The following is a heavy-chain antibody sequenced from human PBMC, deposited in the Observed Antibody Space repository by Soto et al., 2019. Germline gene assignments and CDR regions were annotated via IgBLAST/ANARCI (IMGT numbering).Heavy chain of an antibody. CDR2: ISSSSSTI. Sequence: GGSLRLSCAASGFTFSSYSMNWVRQAPGKGLEWVSYISSSSSTIYYADSVKGRFTISRDNAKNSLYLQMNSLRAEDTAVYYCARDQPRITIFGVVPYGMDVWGQGTTVTVSS. V-gene: IGHV3-48*04. CDR1: GFTFSSYS. D-gene: IGHD3-3*01. J-gene: IGHJ6*02. CDR3: ARDQPRITIFGVVPYGMDV.